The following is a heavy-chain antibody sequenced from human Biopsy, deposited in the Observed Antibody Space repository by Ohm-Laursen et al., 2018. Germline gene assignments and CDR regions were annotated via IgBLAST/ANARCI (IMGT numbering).Heavy chain of an antibody. CDR1: GFTFSNFG. J-gene: IGHJ6*02. D-gene: IGHD5-24*01. Sequence: SLRLSCAASGFTFSNFGIHWVCQAPGQGLGWVAVIWYDGSIKYYADSVKGRFTISRDDSKNTLYLEMNSLRAEDTAVYYCARDVEMAAHCYYGMDVWGQGTAVTVSS. CDR3: ARDVEMAAHCYYGMDV. V-gene: IGHV3-33*01. CDR2: IWYDGSIK.